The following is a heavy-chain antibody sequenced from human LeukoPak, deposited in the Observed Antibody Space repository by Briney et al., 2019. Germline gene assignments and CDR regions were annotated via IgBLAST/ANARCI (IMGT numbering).Heavy chain of an antibody. CDR3: AKRLKRNYYYHYAMDV. D-gene: IGHD3-22*01. CDR2: IDDSGVIR. J-gene: IGHJ6*02. CDR1: GFTFKSHA. Sequence: GGSLRLSCAASGFTFKSHAMSWVRQAPGKGLEWVSRIDDSGVIRSYADSVKGRFTISRDNSKMTLTLQMNSLRAEDTAVYYCAKRLKRNYYYHYAMDVWGQGTTVTVSS. V-gene: IGHV3-23*01.